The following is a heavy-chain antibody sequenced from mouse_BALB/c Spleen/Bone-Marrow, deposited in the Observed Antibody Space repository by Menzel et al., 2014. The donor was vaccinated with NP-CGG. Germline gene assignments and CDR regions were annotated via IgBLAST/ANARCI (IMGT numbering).Heavy chain of an antibody. J-gene: IGHJ2*01. V-gene: IGHV1-14*01. CDR3: AKGDNYRYDFDY. CDR2: INPYNDGT. D-gene: IGHD2-14*01. Sequence: EVQVVESGPELVKPGASVKMSCKASGYTLSSYVMHWVKQKPGQGLEWIGYINPYNDGTKYNEKFKGKATLTSDKSSSTAYMELSSLTSEGSAVYYCAKGDNYRYDFDYWGQGTTLTVSS. CDR1: GYTLSSYV.